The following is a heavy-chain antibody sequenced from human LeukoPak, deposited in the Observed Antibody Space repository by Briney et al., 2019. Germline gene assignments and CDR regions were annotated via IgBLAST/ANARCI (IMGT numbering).Heavy chain of an antibody. J-gene: IGHJ4*02. CDR3: AKDLGQWLVEDY. V-gene: IGHV3-30*18. CDR1: GFTFSSYG. Sequence: GGSLRLSCAASGFTFSSYGMHWVRQAPGKGLEWVAVISYDGSNKYYADSVKGRFTISRDNSKNTLYLQMNSLRAEDMAVYYCAKDLGQWLVEDYWGQGTLVTVSS. D-gene: IGHD6-19*01. CDR2: ISYDGSNK.